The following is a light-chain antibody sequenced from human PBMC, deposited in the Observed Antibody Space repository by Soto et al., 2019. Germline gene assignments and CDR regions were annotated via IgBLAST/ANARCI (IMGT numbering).Light chain of an antibody. Sequence: LTQPPSSSGSPAQSVTISCTGTSRAVGGYNYVSWYQQHPGKAPKLMIFEVSKRPSGVPDRFSGSKSDNTASLTVSGLQAEDEADYYCSSYAGSYSFGVFGTGTKVTVL. CDR3: SSYAGSYSFGV. CDR1: SRAVGGYNY. CDR2: EVS. V-gene: IGLV2-8*01. J-gene: IGLJ1*01.